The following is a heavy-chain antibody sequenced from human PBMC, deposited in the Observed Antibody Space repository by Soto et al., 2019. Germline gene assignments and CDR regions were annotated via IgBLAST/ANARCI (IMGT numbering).Heavy chain of an antibody. D-gene: IGHD6-13*01. V-gene: IGHV1-69*02. J-gene: IGHJ3*02. CDR2: IIPMFDIT. CDR3: TLGSWSAETFDI. Sequence: QVQLLQSGAEMRKPGSSVKVSCKASGCTFSTYTILWVRQAPGQGLEWMGRIIPMFDITNTAQSFQGRVTITADKSTSTAYLELSTLRSDDTAMYFCTLGSWSAETFDIWGRGTMVTVSS. CDR1: GCTFSTYT.